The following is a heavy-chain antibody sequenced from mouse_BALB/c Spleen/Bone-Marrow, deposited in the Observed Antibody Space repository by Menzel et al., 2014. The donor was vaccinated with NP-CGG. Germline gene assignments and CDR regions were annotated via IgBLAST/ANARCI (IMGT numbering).Heavy chain of an antibody. D-gene: IGHD2-2*01. V-gene: IGHV1-69*01. CDR2: IDTSDSYT. CDR1: GYTFTDYW. Sequence: VQLQQSGAELMMPGASVKMSCKASGYTFTDYWMHWVKQRPGQGLEWIGAIDTSDSYTSYNQKFKGKATLTVDESSSTAYMQLSSLTSEDSAVYYCAREGYGYQYFDYWGQGTTLTVSS. CDR3: AREGYGYQYFDY. J-gene: IGHJ2*01.